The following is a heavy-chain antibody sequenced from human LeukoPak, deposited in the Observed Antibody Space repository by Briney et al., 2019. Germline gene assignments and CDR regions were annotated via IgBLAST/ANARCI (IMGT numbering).Heavy chain of an antibody. D-gene: IGHD3-9*01. Sequence: SQTLSLTCTVSGGSISSGSYYWSWIRQPAGKGLEWIGRIYTSGSTNYNPSLKSRVTISVDTSKNQFSLKLSSVTAADTAVYYCASRLRYFDLYYWGQGTLVTVSS. V-gene: IGHV4-61*02. CDR1: GGSISSGSYY. CDR2: IYTSGST. J-gene: IGHJ4*02. CDR3: ASRLRYFDLYY.